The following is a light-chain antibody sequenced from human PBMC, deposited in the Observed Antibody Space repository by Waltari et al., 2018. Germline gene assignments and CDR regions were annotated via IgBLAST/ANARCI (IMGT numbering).Light chain of an antibody. V-gene: IGKV4-1*01. CDR3: QQHFNTPRT. CDR1: QSVLSSSNNKNY. J-gene: IGKJ1*01. Sequence: DIVMTQSPDSMAVSLGERAPITCKSSQSVLSSSNNKNYLAWYQQKPGHPPKLLIYWASTRESGVPDRFSGSGSGTDFTLTIGSLQAEDVAVYYCQQHFNTPRTFGQGTKVEIK. CDR2: WAS.